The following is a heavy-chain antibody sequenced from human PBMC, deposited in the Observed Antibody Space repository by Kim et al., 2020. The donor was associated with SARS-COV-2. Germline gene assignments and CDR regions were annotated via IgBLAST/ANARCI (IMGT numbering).Heavy chain of an antibody. CDR1: GGTFSSYA. CDR3: ARVNYYGSGEYYFDY. D-gene: IGHD3-10*01. J-gene: IGHJ4*02. V-gene: IGHV1-69*13. CDR2: IIPIFGTA. Sequence: SVKVSCKASGGTFSSYAISWVRQAPGQGLEWMGGIIPIFGTANYAQKFQGRVTITADESTSTAYMELSSLRSEDTAVYYCARVNYYGSGEYYFDYWGQGTLVTVSS.